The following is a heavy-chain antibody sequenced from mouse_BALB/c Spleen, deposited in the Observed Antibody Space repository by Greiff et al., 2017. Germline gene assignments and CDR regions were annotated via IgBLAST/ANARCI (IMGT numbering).Heavy chain of an antibody. CDR2: ISSGSSTI. Sequence: EVKLVESGGGLVQPGGSRKLSCAASGFTFSSFGMHWVRQAPEKGLEWVAYISSGSSTIYYADTVKGRFTISRDNPKNTLFLQMTSLRSEDTAMYYCARSDYRFPHWYFDVWGAGTTVTVSS. J-gene: IGHJ1*01. CDR1: GFTFSSFG. D-gene: IGHD2-14*01. V-gene: IGHV5-17*02. CDR3: ARSDYRFPHWYFDV.